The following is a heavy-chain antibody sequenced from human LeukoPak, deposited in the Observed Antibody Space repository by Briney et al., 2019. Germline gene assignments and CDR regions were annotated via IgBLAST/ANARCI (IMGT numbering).Heavy chain of an antibody. Sequence: SETLSLTCTVSGGSISSSSYYWSWIRQPPGKGLEWIGEINHTGSTTYHPSLKSRVTISVDTSKNQFSLKLSSVTAADTAVYYCARQRAAIWGFDYWGQGTLVTVSS. V-gene: IGHV4-39*01. CDR2: INHTGST. CDR3: ARQRAAIWGFDY. CDR1: GGSISSSSYY. D-gene: IGHD3-16*01. J-gene: IGHJ4*02.